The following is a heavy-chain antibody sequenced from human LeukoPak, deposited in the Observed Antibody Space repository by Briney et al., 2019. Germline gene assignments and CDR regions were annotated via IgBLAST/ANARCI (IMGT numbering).Heavy chain of an antibody. V-gene: IGHV3-23*01. CDR2: ISGSGGST. CDR1: GFTFSSYG. D-gene: IGHD4-23*01. CDR3: ARVHDYGGNSHFDY. J-gene: IGHJ4*02. Sequence: GGSLRLSCAASGFTFSSYGMSWVRQAPGKGLEWVSAISGSGGSTYYADSVKGRFTISRDNSKNTLYLQMNSLRAEDTAVYYCARVHDYGGNSHFDYWGQGTLVTVSS.